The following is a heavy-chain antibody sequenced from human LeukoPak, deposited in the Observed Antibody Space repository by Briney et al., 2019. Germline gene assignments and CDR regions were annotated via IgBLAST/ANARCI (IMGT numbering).Heavy chain of an antibody. J-gene: IGHJ6*03. V-gene: IGHV1-18*01. Sequence: ASVKVSCKASGYTFTSYGISWVRQAPGQGLEWMGWISAYNGNTNYAQKLQGRVTMTTDTSTSTAYMELRSLRSDDTAVYYCARDYSRRGLSGYDYYYYYMDVWGKGTTVTISS. CDR3: ARDYSRRGLSGYDYYYYYMDV. CDR2: ISAYNGNT. D-gene: IGHD5-12*01. CDR1: GYTFTSYG.